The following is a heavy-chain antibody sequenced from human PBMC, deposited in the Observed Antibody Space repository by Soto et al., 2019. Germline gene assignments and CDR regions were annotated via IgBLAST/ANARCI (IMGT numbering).Heavy chain of an antibody. CDR1: GGSISSGGYY. D-gene: IGHD6-19*01. CDR2: IYYSGST. J-gene: IGHJ2*01. CDR3: AREPGYSSGWKGWYFDL. Sequence: QVQLQESGPGLVKPSQTLSLTCTVSGGSISSGGYYWSWIRQHPGKGLEWIGYIYYSGSTYYNPSLKSRVTISVDTSKNQFSLKLSSVTDADAAVYYCAREPGYSSGWKGWYFDLWGRGTLVTVSS. V-gene: IGHV4-31*03.